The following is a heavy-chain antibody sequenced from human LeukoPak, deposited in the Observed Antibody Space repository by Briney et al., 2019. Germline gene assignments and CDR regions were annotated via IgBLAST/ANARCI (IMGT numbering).Heavy chain of an antibody. V-gene: IGHV4-59*08. J-gene: IGHJ5*02. CDR1: GGSISSYY. CDR3: ARLYSSSWYDWFDP. CDR2: IYYSGST. Sequence: SETLSLTCTVSGGSISSYYWSWIRQPPGKGLEWIGYIYYSGSTNHNPSLKSRVTISVDTSKNQFSLKLSSVTAADTAVYYCARLYSSSWYDWFDPWGQGTLVTVSS. D-gene: IGHD6-13*01.